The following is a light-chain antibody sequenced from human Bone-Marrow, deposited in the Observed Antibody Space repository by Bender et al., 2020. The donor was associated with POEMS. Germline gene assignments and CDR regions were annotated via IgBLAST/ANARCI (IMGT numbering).Light chain of an antibody. J-gene: IGLJ2*01. CDR3: CSFASSSTSVV. Sequence: SYVLTQPPSVSVAPGETASITCGGNNVGRKTMHWYQQKAGQAPVLVIYYNSDWPSGIPERFSGSNSGNTASLTISGLQAEDEADYYCCSFASSSTSVVFGGGTKLTVL. CDR1: NVGRKT. CDR2: YNS. V-gene: IGLV3-21*01.